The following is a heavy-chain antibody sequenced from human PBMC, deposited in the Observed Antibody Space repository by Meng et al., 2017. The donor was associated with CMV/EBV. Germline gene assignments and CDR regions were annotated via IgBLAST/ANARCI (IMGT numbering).Heavy chain of an antibody. CDR2: ISYDGSNK. D-gene: IGHD2-21*01. Sequence: GESLKISCAASGFTFGSYAMHWVRQAPGKGLEWVAVISYDGSNKYYADSVKGRFTISRDNSKNTLYLQMNSLRAEDTAVYYCAREPTEHIVVVIAILTYGMDVWGQGTTVTVSS. CDR1: GFTFGSYA. CDR3: AREPTEHIVVVIAILTYGMDV. J-gene: IGHJ6*02. V-gene: IGHV3-30*04.